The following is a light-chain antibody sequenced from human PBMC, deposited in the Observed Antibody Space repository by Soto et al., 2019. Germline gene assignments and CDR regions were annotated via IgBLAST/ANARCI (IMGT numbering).Light chain of an antibody. V-gene: IGKV3-15*01. CDR2: GAS. CDR3: QQYNDWRYT. J-gene: IGKJ2*01. CDR1: QRISSS. Sequence: EIVMTQSPATLSVSPGERATLSCRASQRISSSLAWYHLKPGQAPRLLIYGASTRATGIPARFSGRGSGTEFTLTISSLQSEDFAVYYCQQYNDWRYTFGQGTKLEIK.